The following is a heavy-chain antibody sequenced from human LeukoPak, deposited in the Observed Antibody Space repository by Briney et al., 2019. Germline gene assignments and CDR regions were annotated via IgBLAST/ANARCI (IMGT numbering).Heavy chain of an antibody. J-gene: IGHJ6*03. CDR1: GGSISSGSYY. D-gene: IGHD2-2*01. CDR3: ARDRRAYCSSTRCYFYYYYYMDV. V-gene: IGHV4-61*02. Sequence: SETLSLTCTVSGGSISSGSYYWSWIRQPAGKGLEWIGRIYTSGSTNYNPSLKSRVTISVDTSKNQFSLKLSSVTAPDTAVYYCARDRRAYCSSTRCYFYYYYYMDVWGKGTTVTISS. CDR2: IYTSGST.